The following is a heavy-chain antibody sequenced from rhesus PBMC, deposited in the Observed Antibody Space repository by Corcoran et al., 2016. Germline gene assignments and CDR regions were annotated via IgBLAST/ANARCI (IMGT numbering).Heavy chain of an antibody. J-gene: IGHJ4*01. Sequence: QVQLQESGPGLVKPSETLALTCAVPGGSFSGYYWGWIRQPPGKGLEWIGYISGSSGSTDFNSSLKSRVTISTDTSKSQFSLNLSSVTATDTAVYYCARAPIVGATRFDYWGQGVLVTVSS. D-gene: IGHD1-44*02. CDR3: ARAPIVGATRFDY. V-gene: IGHV4-165*01. CDR2: ISGSSGST. CDR1: GGSFSGYY.